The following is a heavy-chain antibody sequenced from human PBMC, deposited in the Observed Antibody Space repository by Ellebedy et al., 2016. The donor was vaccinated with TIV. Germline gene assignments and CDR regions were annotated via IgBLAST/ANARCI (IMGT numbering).Heavy chain of an antibody. CDR1: GFTLTNYD. V-gene: IGHV3-13*01. CDR3: ARATSGFDF. CDR2: IGSAGDT. D-gene: IGHD3-10*01. Sequence: GESLKISCAASGFTLTNYDMHWVRQPTGKGLEWVSAIGSAGDTYYAGSVKGRFTISRENAKNSLYLQMNSLRAGDTAVYYCARATSGFDFWGQGALVTVSS. J-gene: IGHJ4*02.